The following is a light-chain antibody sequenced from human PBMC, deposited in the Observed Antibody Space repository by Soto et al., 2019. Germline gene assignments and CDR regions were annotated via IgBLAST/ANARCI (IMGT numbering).Light chain of an antibody. CDR3: QQFAISTT. V-gene: IGKV1-5*01. CDR2: DAY. Sequence: IQMTQSPSTLSASVGDRVTITCRASHHIERWMAWYQQKPGKAPSLLIFDAYTLHSRVPSRFSGSGSGIDFTLTISSLQPDDFATYYCQQFAISTTFGQGTKVEVK. CDR1: HHIERW. J-gene: IGKJ1*01.